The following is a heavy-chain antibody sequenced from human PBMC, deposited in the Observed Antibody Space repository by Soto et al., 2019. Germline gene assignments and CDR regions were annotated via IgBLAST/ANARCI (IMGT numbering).Heavy chain of an antibody. Sequence: ASVKVSCKASGYTFTGYYMHWVRQAPGQGLEWMGWINPNSGGTNYAQKFQGWVTMTRDTSISTAYMELSRLRSDDTAVYYCASTVFGWPTGIADFAPRYYYYYGMDVWAQGTAVTVSS. CDR2: INPNSGGT. D-gene: IGHD6-13*01. CDR1: GYTFTGYY. V-gene: IGHV1-2*04. J-gene: IGHJ6*02. CDR3: ASTVFGWPTGIADFAPRYYYYYGMDV.